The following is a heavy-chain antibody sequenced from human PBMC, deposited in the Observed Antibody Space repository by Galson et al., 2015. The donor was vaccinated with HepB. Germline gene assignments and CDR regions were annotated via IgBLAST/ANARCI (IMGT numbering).Heavy chain of an antibody. CDR1: GFTFSSYA. J-gene: IGHJ4*02. Sequence: SLRLSCAASGFTFSSYAMGWVRQAPGRGLEWVSAITDDGGSTYHADSVKGRLTISRDNSKNTLYLQMNSLRVEDTAVYYCAKGSARPRPYYFDYWGQGALVTVSS. CDR3: AKGSARPRPYYFDY. CDR2: ITDDGGST. V-gene: IGHV3-23*01. D-gene: IGHD1-26*01.